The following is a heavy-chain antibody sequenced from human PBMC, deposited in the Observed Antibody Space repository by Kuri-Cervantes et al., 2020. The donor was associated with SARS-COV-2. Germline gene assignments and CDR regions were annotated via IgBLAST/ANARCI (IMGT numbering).Heavy chain of an antibody. D-gene: IGHD3-3*01. CDR3: ARASFDFWSGYYTGYFLDY. V-gene: IGHV3-7*01. CDR2: IKQDGSGE. Sequence: GESLKISCAASGFTFSSYGMHWVRQAPGKGLEWVANIKQDGSGEFYVDSVKGRFTVSRDNAKKSLFLHMNSLRAEDTAVYYCARASFDFWSGYYTGYFLDYWGQGTLVTVSS. J-gene: IGHJ4*02. CDR1: GFTFSSYG.